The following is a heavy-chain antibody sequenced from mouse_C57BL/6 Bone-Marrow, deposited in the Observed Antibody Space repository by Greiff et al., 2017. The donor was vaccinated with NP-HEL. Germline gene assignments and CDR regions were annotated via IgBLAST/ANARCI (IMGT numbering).Heavy chain of an antibody. J-gene: IGHJ4*01. CDR1: GFNIKDDY. V-gene: IGHV14-4*01. CDR2: IDPDNGDT. CDR3: ATGELDAMAY. Sequence: VQLQQSGAELVRPGASVKLSCTASGFNIKDDYMHWVKQRPEQGLEWIGCIDPDNGDTDYASKFQGKATITEDTSSNTAYLQLSSLTSEDTAVYYCATGELDAMAYGGQGTGVTVTA.